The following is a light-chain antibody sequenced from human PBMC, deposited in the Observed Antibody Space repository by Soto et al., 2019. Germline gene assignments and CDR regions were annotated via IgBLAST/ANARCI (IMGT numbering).Light chain of an antibody. Sequence: QSALTQPASVSGSPGQSITISCTGTSSDVGGYNYVSWYQQHPGKAPKLMIYEVSNRPSGVSNRFSGSKSGNTASLTISGLQAEVEADYYFSSYSSSSTLVFGGGTQLTVL. CDR3: SSYSSSSTLV. CDR1: SSDVGGYNY. V-gene: IGLV2-14*01. J-gene: IGLJ2*01. CDR2: EVS.